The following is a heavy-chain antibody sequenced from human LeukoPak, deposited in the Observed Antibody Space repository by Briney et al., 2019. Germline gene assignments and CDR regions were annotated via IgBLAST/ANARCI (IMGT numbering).Heavy chain of an antibody. D-gene: IGHD3-3*01. CDR1: GGSISSYY. J-gene: IGHJ6*03. CDR2: IYTSGST. CDR3: AREAYDFWRSDYYYMDV. Sequence: SETLSLTCAVSGGSISSYYWSWIRQPAGKGLEWIGRIYTSGSTNYNPSLKSRVTISVDTSKNQFSLKLSSVTAADTAVYYCAREAYDFWRSDYYYMDVWGKGTTVTVSS. V-gene: IGHV4-4*07.